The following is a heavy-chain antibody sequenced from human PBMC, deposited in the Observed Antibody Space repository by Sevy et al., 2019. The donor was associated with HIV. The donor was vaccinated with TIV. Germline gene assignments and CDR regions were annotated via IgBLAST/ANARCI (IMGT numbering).Heavy chain of an antibody. CDR3: ARHRDCSGGSCYRDWFDP. J-gene: IGHJ5*02. V-gene: IGHV3-33*01. CDR1: GFTFSSYG. D-gene: IGHD2-15*01. Sequence: GGSLRLSCAASGFTFSSYGMHWVRQAPGKGLEWVAIIWYDGSNKYYTDSVKGRFTISRDNSKNTLYLQMNSLRAEDTAVYYCARHRDCSGGSCYRDWFDPWGQGTLVTVSS. CDR2: IWYDGSNK.